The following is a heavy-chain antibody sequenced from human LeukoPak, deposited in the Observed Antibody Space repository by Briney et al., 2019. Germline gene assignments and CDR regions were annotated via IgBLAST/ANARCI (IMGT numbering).Heavy chain of an antibody. CDR3: ARGVIYWYGSGPNYYFWFDP. CDR2: INHSGST. V-gene: IGHV4-34*01. D-gene: IGHD3-10*01. Sequence: SETLSLTCAVYGGSFSGYYWSWIRQPPGKGLEWIGEINHSGSTNYNPSPKSRVTISVDTAKNQFSLKLSSVTAADTAVYYCARGVIYWYGSGPNYYFWFDPWGQGTLVTVSS. CDR1: GGSFSGYY. J-gene: IGHJ5*02.